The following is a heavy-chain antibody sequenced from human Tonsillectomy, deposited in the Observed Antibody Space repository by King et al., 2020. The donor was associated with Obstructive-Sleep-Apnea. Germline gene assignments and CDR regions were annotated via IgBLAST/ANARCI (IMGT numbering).Heavy chain of an antibody. J-gene: IGHJ4*02. CDR3: ARVFRLFRGGFDY. Sequence: VQLVESGGGVVQPGRSLRLSCAASGFTFSSYAMHWVRQAPGKGLEWVAGISYDGSNKYYADSVKGRLTISRDNSKNTLYLQMNSQRAEDTAVYYCARVFRLFRGGFDYWGQGTLVTVSS. CDR2: ISYDGSNK. CDR1: GFTFSSYA. V-gene: IGHV3-30*04. D-gene: IGHD3-10*01.